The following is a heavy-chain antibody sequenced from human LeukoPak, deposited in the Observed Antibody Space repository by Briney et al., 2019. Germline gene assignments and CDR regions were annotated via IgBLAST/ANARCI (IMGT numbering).Heavy chain of an antibody. CDR2: IYTSGST. Sequence: SDTLSLTCTVSGGSISSYYWSWIRQPAGKGLEWIGRIYTSGSTNYNPSLKSRVTMSVDTSKNQFSLKLSSVTAADTAVYYCARERSIAAAGTEDFDYWGQGTLVTVSS. CDR3: ARERSIAAAGTEDFDY. J-gene: IGHJ4*02. D-gene: IGHD6-13*01. V-gene: IGHV4-4*07. CDR1: GGSISSYY.